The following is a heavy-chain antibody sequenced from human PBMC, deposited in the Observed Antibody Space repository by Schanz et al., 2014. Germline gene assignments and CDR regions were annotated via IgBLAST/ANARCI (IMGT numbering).Heavy chain of an antibody. Sequence: QVQLQESGPGVVKPSGTLSLTCAVSGDSISSYYWSWIRQPPGKGLEWIGYIYYSGSTNYNPSLESRVTMSVDTSKNQFSLKLSSVTAADTAVYYCYGMDVWGQGTTVTVSS. CDR2: IYYSGST. J-gene: IGHJ6*02. CDR3: YGMDV. V-gene: IGHV4-59*01. CDR1: GDSISSYY.